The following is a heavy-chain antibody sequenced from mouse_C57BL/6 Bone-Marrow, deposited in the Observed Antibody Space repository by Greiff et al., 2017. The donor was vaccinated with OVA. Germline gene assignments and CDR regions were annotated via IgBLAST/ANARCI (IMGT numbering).Heavy chain of an antibody. CDR2: IYPGIGNT. Sequence: SLPYLLNPFSSVKISFNSSGYSFTSYYIHWVKQSPGQGLECIGWIYPGIGNTKYNEKFKGKATLTADTSSSTAYMQLSSLTSEDSAVYYCARGGFFDYWGQGTTLTVSS. J-gene: IGHJ2*01. V-gene: IGHV1-66*01. CDR3: ARGGFFDY. CDR1: GYSFTSYY.